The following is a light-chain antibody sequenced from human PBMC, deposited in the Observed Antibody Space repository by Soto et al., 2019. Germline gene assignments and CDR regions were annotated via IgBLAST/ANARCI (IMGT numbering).Light chain of an antibody. Sequence: QSVPTQPPSASGTPGQRVTISCSGSSSNIGSNTVNWYQQLPGTAPKLLMYSNNQRPSGVPDRFSGSKSGTSASLAISGLQSEDEADYYCAVWDDSLNGGVFGGGTKLTVL. CDR2: SNN. CDR3: AVWDDSLNGGV. CDR1: SSNIGSNT. J-gene: IGLJ2*01. V-gene: IGLV1-44*01.